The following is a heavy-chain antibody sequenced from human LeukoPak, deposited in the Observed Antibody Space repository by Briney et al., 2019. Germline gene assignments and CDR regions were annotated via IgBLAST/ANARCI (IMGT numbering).Heavy chain of an antibody. CDR1: GYTFTSYG. V-gene: IGHV1-18*01. CDR2: ISAYNGNT. J-gene: IGHJ4*02. Sequence: ASVKVSCKASGYTFTSYGISWVRQAPGQGLEWMGWISAYNGNTNYAQKLQGRVTMTTDTSTSTAYMELRSLRSDDTAVYYCARPYYYDSTGYHQYYFDYWGQGTLVTVSS. D-gene: IGHD3-22*01. CDR3: ARPYYYDSTGYHQYYFDY.